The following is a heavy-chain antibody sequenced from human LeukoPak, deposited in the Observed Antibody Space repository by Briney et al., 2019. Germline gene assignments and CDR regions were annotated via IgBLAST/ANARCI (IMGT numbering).Heavy chain of an antibody. CDR3: ARPGIAAAGTAAFDI. V-gene: IGHV4-59*01. D-gene: IGHD6-13*01. Sequence: SETLSLTCTVSGGSISSYYWSWIRQPPGKGLEWIGYIYYSGSTNYNPSLKSRVTISVDTSKNQFSLKLSSVTAADTAVYYCARPGIAAAGTAAFDIWGQGTMVTVSS. J-gene: IGHJ3*02. CDR1: GGSISSYY. CDR2: IYYSGST.